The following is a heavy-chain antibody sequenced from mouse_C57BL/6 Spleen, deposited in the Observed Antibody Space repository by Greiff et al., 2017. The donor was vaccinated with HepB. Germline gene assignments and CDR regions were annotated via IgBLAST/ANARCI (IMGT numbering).Heavy chain of an antibody. V-gene: IGHV6-6*01. D-gene: IGHD1-1*01. CDR2: IRNKASNHST. Sequence: LQESGGGLVQPGGSMKLSCAASGFTFSDAWMDWVRQSPEKGLEWVAEIRNKASNHSTYYAESVKGRFTISRDDSKSSVYLQRNSLRAEDTGIYYCTRYGRIDYWGQGTTLTVSS. CDR1: GFTFSDAW. CDR3: TRYGRIDY. J-gene: IGHJ2*01.